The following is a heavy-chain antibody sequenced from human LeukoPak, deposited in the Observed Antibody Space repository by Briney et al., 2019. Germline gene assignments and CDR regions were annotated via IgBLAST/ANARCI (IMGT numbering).Heavy chain of an antibody. V-gene: IGHV3-53*01. J-gene: IGHJ3*02. CDR2: IYSGGST. D-gene: IGHD3-3*01. Sequence: GGSLRLSCAASGFTVSSNYMSWVRQAPGKGLEWVSVIYSGGSTYYADSVKGRFTISRGNSKNTLYLQMNSLRAEDTAVYYCARERDDLDAFDIWGQGTMVTVSS. CDR3: ARERDDLDAFDI. CDR1: GFTVSSNY.